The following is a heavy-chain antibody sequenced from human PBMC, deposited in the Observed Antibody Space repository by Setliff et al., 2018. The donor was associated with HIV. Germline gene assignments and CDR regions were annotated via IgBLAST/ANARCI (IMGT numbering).Heavy chain of an antibody. CDR1: GFTFSDYY. J-gene: IGHJ5*02. V-gene: IGHV3-30*03. CDR2: ISSDGSNK. Sequence: GGSLRLSCAASGFTFSDYYMSWIRQAPGKGLEWVAVISSDGSNKFYADSVKGRFTISRDTFESSVYLHMNSLTADDTALYFCARSYYYDTSGYYPKWFDPWGQGTLVTVSS. CDR3: ARSYYYDTSGYYPKWFDP. D-gene: IGHD3-22*01.